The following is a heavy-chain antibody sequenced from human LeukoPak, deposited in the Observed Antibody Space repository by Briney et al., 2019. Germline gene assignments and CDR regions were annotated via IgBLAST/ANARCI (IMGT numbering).Heavy chain of an antibody. CDR3: TRLAGGDAFDI. J-gene: IGHJ3*02. CDR1: GFTFSSYW. V-gene: IGHV3-7*01. D-gene: IGHD2-15*01. Sequence: GGSLRLSCAASGFTFSSYWMSWVRQAPGKGLEWVANIKQDGSEKYYVDSVKGRFTISRDNAENSLYLQMNSLRAEDTAVYYCTRLAGGDAFDIWGPGTMVTVSS. CDR2: IKQDGSEK.